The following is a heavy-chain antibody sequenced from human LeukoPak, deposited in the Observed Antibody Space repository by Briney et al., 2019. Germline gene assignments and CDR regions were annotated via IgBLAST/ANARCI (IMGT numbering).Heavy chain of an antibody. D-gene: IGHD2-15*01. CDR1: GFTFSSYE. CDR3: ASNEGNCSGGSCHTYNWFDP. CDR2: ISSSGSTI. V-gene: IGHV3-48*03. J-gene: IGHJ5*02. Sequence: GGSLRLSCAASGFTFSSYEMNWVRQAPGKGLEWVSYISSSGSTIYYADSVKGRFTISRDNAKNSLYLQMNSLRAEDTAVYYCASNEGNCSGGSCHTYNWFDPWGQGTLVNVSS.